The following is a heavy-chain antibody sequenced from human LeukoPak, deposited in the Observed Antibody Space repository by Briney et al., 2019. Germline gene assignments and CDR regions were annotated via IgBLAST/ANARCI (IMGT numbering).Heavy chain of an antibody. CDR3: ASTLSYYYDSSGYYPLDY. J-gene: IGHJ4*02. V-gene: IGHV1-69*06. CDR1: GGTFSSYA. Sequence: PVKVSCKASGGTFSSYAISWVRQAPGQGLEWMGGIIPIFGTANYAQKFQGRVTITADKSTSTAYMELSSLRSEDTAVYYCASTLSYYYDSSGYYPLDYWGQGTLVTVSS. CDR2: IIPIFGTA. D-gene: IGHD3-22*01.